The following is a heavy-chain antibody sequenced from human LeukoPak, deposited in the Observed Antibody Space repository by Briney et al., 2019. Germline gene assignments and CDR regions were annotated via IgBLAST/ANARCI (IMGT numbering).Heavy chain of an antibody. V-gene: IGHV3-7*01. CDR3: AREVGYCSGGSCYFGFDY. J-gene: IGHJ4*02. Sequence: GGSLRLFCAASGFTFSSYWMSWVRQAPGKGLEWVANIKQDGSEKYYVDSVKGRFTISRDNAKNSLYLQMNSLRAEDTAVYYCAREVGYCSGGSCYFGFDYWGQGTLVTVSS. CDR2: IKQDGSEK. CDR1: GFTFSSYW. D-gene: IGHD2-15*01.